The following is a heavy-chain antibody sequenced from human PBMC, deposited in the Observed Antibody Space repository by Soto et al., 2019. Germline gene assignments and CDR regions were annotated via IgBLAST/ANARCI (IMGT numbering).Heavy chain of an antibody. CDR1: GFVFNTFG. CDR2: IWYDGSKK. CDR3: ARRHYQYGMDV. D-gene: IGHD1-1*01. Sequence: QVQLVESGGGVVQPGRSLRLSCAASGFVFNTFGMHWVRQAPGKGLEWVAVIWYDGSKKYYADSVQGRFTISRDNSRNTLCLQMSSLTAVDTAVYYCARRHYQYGMDVWGQGTTVTVSS. V-gene: IGHV3-33*03. J-gene: IGHJ6*02.